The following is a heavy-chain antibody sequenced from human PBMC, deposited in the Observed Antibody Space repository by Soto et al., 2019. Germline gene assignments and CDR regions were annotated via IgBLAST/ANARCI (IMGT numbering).Heavy chain of an antibody. J-gene: IGHJ3*02. V-gene: IGHV3-66*01. CDR1: GFTVTTNY. Sequence: EVQLVESGGGLVQPGGSLRLSCAASGFTVTTNYMSWVRQPPGKGLEWVSVVYSGGSTYYADSVKGRFTVSRDNSKNTLDLQMNSLRAEDTAVYYCARDFSVKNDAFDIWGQVTVVTVSS. CDR3: ARDFSVKNDAFDI. D-gene: IGHD4-17*01. CDR2: VYSGGST.